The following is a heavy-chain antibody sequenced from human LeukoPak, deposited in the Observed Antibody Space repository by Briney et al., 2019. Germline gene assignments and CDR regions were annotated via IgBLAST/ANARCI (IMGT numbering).Heavy chain of an antibody. J-gene: IGHJ6*03. V-gene: IGHV4-39*01. Sequence: SETLSLTCTVSGGSISSSSYYWGWIRQPPGKGLEWIGSIYYSGNTYYNPSLKSRVTISVDTSKNQFSLKLSSVTAADTAVYYCARLGGEQWLVPVYYYYYMDVWGKGTTVTVSS. CDR1: GGSISSSSYY. CDR2: IYYSGNT. CDR3: ARLGGEQWLVPVYYYYYMDV. D-gene: IGHD6-19*01.